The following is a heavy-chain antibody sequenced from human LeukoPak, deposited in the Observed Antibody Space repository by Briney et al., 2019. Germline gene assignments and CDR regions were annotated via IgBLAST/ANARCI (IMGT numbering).Heavy chain of an antibody. CDR1: GFPFSDHH. V-gene: IGHV3-72*01. Sequence: GSLRLSCAGSGFPFSDHHMDWVRQAPGKGLEWVGRSRNKARSYTTDYAASVKGRFTISRDGSKNSVFLQMNSLRAEDTGVYYCAKDHYWSIDYWGRGTLVTVSS. CDR2: SRNKARSYTT. CDR3: AKDHYWSIDY. J-gene: IGHJ4*02. D-gene: IGHD3-3*01.